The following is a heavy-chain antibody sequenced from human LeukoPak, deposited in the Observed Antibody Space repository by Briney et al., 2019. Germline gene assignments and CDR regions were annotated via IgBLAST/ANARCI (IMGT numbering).Heavy chain of an antibody. V-gene: IGHV4-34*01. CDR3: ARGRGYCSGGSCYYNWFDP. D-gene: IGHD2-15*01. J-gene: IGHJ5*02. Sequence: SETLSLTCAVDGGSFSGYYWSWIRQPPGNGLEWIGEINHSVSTTYNPSLKSRVTISVDTSKNQFSVKLGSVTAADTAVYYCARGRGYCSGGSCYYNWFDPWGQGTLVTVSS. CDR1: GGSFSGYY. CDR2: INHSVST.